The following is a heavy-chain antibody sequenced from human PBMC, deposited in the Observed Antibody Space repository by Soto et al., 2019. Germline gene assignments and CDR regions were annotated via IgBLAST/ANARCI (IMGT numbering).Heavy chain of an antibody. CDR2: IIPIFGTA. J-gene: IGHJ6*02. D-gene: IGHD2-2*01. V-gene: IGHV1-69*12. Sequence: QVQLVQSGAEVKKPGSSVKVSCKASGGTFSSYAISWVRQAPGQGLEWMGGIIPIFGTANYAQKFQGRVTITAAASTGTAYMELSLLRSEDTAVYYCARERCISTSCYPYYYGMDVWGQGTTVTVSS. CDR3: ARERCISTSCYPYYYGMDV. CDR1: GGTFSSYA.